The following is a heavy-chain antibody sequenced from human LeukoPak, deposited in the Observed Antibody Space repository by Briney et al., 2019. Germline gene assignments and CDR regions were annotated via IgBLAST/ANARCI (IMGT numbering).Heavy chain of an antibody. V-gene: IGHV3-23*01. CDR1: EFTFSRYG. CDR2: ISDSGSNT. D-gene: IGHD6-13*01. J-gene: IGHJ4*02. CDR3: AKDGSSWYRDIDY. Sequence: GGSLRLSCAASEFTFSRYGMSWVRQAPGKGLEWVSTISDSGSNTYYADSVKGRFTISRDNSKNTLYLQMNSLRAEDTAVYYCAKDGSSWYRDIDYWGQGTLVTVSS.